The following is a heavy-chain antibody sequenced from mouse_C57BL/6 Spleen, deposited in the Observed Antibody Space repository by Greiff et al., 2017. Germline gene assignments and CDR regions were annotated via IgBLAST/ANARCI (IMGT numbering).Heavy chain of an antibody. CDR3: ARTGRDWFAY. J-gene: IGHJ3*01. CDR1: GYTFTDYN. V-gene: IGHV1-18*01. CDR2: INPNNGGT. Sequence: EVMLVESGPELVKPGASVKIPCKASGYTFTDYNMDWVKQSHGKSLEWIGDINPNNGGTIYNQKFKGKATLTVDKSSSTAYMELRSLTSEDTAVYYCARTGRDWFAYWGQGTLVTVSA.